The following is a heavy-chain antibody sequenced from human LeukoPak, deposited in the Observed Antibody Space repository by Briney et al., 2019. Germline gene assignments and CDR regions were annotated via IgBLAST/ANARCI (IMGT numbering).Heavy chain of an antibody. CDR2: IYYSGST. CDR1: GGSISSSNYY. J-gene: IGHJ4*02. D-gene: IGHD6-19*01. CDR3: ARVVGWQWLTPYYFDY. V-gene: IGHV4-39*07. Sequence: PSETLSLTCTVSGGSISSSNYYWGWIRQPPGKGLEWIGSIYYSGSTYYNPSLKSRVTISVDTSKNQFSLKLSSVTAADTAVYYCARVVGWQWLTPYYFDYWGQGTLVTVSS.